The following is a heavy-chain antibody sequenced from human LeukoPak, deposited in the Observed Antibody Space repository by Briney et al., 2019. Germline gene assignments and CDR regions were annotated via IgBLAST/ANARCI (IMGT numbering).Heavy chain of an antibody. CDR1: GGTLSSYA. V-gene: IGHV1-69*06. J-gene: IGHJ6*03. CDR2: IIPIFGTA. CDR3: ARGGKQWLGYYYYYMDV. Sequence: SVKVSCKASGGTLSSYAISWVRQAPGQGLEWMGGIIPIFGTANYAQKFQGRVTITADKSTSTAYMELSSLRSEDTAVYYCARGGKQWLGYYYYYMDVWGKGTTVTISS. D-gene: IGHD6-19*01.